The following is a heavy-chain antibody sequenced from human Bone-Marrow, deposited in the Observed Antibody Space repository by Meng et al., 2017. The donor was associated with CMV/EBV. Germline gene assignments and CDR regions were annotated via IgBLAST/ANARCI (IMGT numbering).Heavy chain of an antibody. CDR1: GFTFSSYW. J-gene: IGHJ5*02. CDR2: IKQDGSEK. D-gene: IGHD5-18*01. V-gene: IGHV3-7*04. Sequence: GESLKISCAASGFTFSSYWMSWVRQAPGKGLEWVANIKQDGSEKYYVDSVKGRFTISRDNAKNSLQLQMNSLRAEDTAVYYCGRGVVDKAMVYATSIGDNLFDPWGEGSLVTFSS. CDR3: GRGVVDKAMVYATSIGDNLFDP.